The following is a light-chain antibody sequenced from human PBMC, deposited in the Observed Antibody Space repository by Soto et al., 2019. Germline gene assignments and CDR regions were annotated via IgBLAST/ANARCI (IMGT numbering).Light chain of an antibody. V-gene: IGKV3-20*01. J-gene: IGKJ1*01. CDR3: QPYGSSPGT. Sequence: EIVLTQSPGTLSLSPGERATLSCWASQSVSSSYLAWYQQKPGQAPRLLIYGASSRATGIPDRFSGSGSGTDFTLTISRLEPEDFAVYYCQPYGSSPGTFGQGTKVEI. CDR1: QSVSSSY. CDR2: GAS.